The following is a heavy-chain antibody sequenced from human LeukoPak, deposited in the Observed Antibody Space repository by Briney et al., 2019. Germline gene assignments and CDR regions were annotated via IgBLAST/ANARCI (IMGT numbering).Heavy chain of an antibody. D-gene: IGHD2-21*02. Sequence: GGSLRLSCAASGFSFTTCAMIWVRQAPGKGLEWVSAISSSGGSTYYADSVKGRFTISRDNSKNTLYLQMNSLRAEDTAVYYCAKDIDCGGDCYSAEYFQHWGQGTLVTVSS. CDR1: GFSFTTCA. V-gene: IGHV3-23*01. J-gene: IGHJ1*01. CDR2: ISSSGGST. CDR3: AKDIDCGGDCYSAEYFQH.